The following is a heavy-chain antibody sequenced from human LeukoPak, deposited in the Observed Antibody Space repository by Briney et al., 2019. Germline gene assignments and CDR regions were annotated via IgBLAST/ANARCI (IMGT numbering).Heavy chain of an antibody. CDR3: ARSTPVDTARGYYGMDV. D-gene: IGHD5-18*01. J-gene: IGHJ6*02. V-gene: IGHV3-53*04. Sequence: GGSLRLSGAASGFTVSNNYMNWVRQAPGKGLEWVSTIYSGGSTYYADSVKGRFTISRHNSKNTLDLQMNSLRAEDTAVYYCARSTPVDTARGYYGMDVWGQGTTVTVSS. CDR2: IYSGGST. CDR1: GFTVSNNY.